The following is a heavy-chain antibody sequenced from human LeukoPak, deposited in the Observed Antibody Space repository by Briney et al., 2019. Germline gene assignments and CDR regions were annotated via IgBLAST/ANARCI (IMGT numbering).Heavy chain of an antibody. D-gene: IGHD3-10*01. J-gene: IGHJ6*02. CDR3: ARGGITMVRGVTYYYYYGMDV. Sequence: SETLSLTCAVYGGSFSGYYWGWIPQPPGKGLEWIGEINHSGSTNYNPSLKSRVTISVDTSKNQFSLKLSSVTAADTAVYYCARGGITMVRGVTYYYYYGMDVWGQGTTVTVSS. CDR1: GGSFSGYY. CDR2: INHSGST. V-gene: IGHV4-34*01.